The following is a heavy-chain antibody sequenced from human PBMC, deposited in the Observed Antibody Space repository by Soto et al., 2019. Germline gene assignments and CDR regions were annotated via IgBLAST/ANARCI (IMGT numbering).Heavy chain of an antibody. D-gene: IGHD1-26*01. CDR1: XXXXXXXV. CDR3: ATRDRVTSGSSHFYGTDV. J-gene: IGHJ6*02. CDR2: ISGGTT. V-gene: IGHV3-23*01. Sequence: EVQLLESGGGXXXXGGXXXXXCXAXXXXXXXXVMSXXXXAPGKGLEWVSGISGGTTYYADSVKGRFTISRDNFKNTLFLQMNSLRAEDTAVYQCATRDRVTSGSSHFYGTDVWGQGTTVTVSS.